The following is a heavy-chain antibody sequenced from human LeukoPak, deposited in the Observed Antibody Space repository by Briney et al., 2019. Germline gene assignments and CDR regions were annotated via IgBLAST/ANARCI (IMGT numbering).Heavy chain of an antibody. CDR2: IHSGGST. D-gene: IGHD2-2*01. CDR3: ARDYCSSTSCYLPYYGMDV. J-gene: IGHJ6*02. V-gene: IGHV3-23*01. CDR1: GFTFSSYA. Sequence: GGSLRLSCAASGFTFSSYAMSWVRQAPGKGLEWVSGIHSGGSTYYADSVKGRFTISRDNSKNTLYLQMNSLRAEDTAVYYCARDYCSSTSCYLPYYGMDVWGQGTTVTVSS.